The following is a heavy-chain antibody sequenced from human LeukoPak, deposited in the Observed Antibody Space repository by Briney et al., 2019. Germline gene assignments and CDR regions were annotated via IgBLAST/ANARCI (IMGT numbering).Heavy chain of an antibody. Sequence: SHTLSLTCTVSGGSISSGDYYWSWIRQPAGKGLEWIGRIYTSGSTNYNPFLKSRVTMSVDTSKNQFSLKLSSVTAADTAVYYCARGSCSGGSCPFDYWGQGTLVTVSS. CDR2: IYTSGST. V-gene: IGHV4-61*02. J-gene: IGHJ4*02. CDR1: GGSISSGDYY. D-gene: IGHD2-15*01. CDR3: ARGSCSGGSCPFDY.